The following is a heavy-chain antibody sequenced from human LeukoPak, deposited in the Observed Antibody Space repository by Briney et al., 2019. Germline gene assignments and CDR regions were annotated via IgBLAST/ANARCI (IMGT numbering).Heavy chain of an antibody. V-gene: IGHV3-30*03. J-gene: IGHJ4*02. CDR3: ARDLTTVTTGGDY. CDR2: ISYDGSNK. D-gene: IGHD4-17*01. CDR1: GFTFSSSG. Sequence: PGGSLRLSCAASGFTFSSSGTHWVRHAPGKGREWGVGISYDGSNKYYADSVKGRFTISRDNSKDTLYLQMNSLGAEDMAVCYCARDLTTVTTGGDYWGQGTLVTVSS.